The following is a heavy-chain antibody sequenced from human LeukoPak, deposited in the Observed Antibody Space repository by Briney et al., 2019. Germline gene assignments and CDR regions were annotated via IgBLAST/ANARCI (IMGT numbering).Heavy chain of an antibody. Sequence: ASVKVSCKASGYTFPSYFMHWVRQAPGQGLEWMGIINPTGGSTTYAQKFQGRVTMTRDTSASTAYMELSSLRSEDTAVYYCARDLGGESAGYWGQGTLVTVSS. CDR2: INPTGGST. CDR3: ARDLGGESAGY. CDR1: GYTFPSYF. V-gene: IGHV1-46*01. D-gene: IGHD3-10*01. J-gene: IGHJ4*02.